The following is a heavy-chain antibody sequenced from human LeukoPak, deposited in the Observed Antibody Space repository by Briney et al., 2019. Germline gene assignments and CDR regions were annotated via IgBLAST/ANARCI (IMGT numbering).Heavy chain of an antibody. D-gene: IGHD2-2*01. CDR2: IYYSGST. CDR1: GCSISSYY. J-gene: IGHJ6*02. Sequence: PSETLSLTCTVSGCSISSYYWSWIRQPPGKGLEWLGYIYYSGSTNYNPSLKSRVTISVDTSKNQFTLKLSSVTAADTAVYYCARQARYCSSTSCYANGMDVWGQGTTVTVSS. V-gene: IGHV4-59*08. CDR3: ARQARYCSSTSCYANGMDV.